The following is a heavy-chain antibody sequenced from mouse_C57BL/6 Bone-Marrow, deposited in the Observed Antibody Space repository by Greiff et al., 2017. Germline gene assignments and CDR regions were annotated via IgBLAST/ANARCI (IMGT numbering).Heavy chain of an antibody. V-gene: IGHV1-81*01. J-gene: IGHJ3*01. D-gene: IGHD1-1*01. CDR3: ARPITTVVATPFAY. CDR1: GYTFTSYG. Sequence: VKLQESGAELARPGASVKLSCKASGYTFTSYGISWVKQRNGQGLEWIGEIYPRSGNTYYNEKFKGKATLTADKSSSTAYMELRSLTSEDSAVYFCARPITTVVATPFAYWGQGTLVTVSA. CDR2: IYPRSGNT.